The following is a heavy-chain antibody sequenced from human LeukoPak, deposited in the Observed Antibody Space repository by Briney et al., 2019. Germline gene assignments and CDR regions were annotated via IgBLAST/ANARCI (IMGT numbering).Heavy chain of an antibody. V-gene: IGHV1-2*06. J-gene: IGHJ4*02. Sequence: ASVKVSCKASGYTFTGYYMHWVRQAPGQGLERMGRINPNSGGTNYAQTFQGRVTMTRDTSISTASMELSRLRSDDTAVYYCARAYNSQGTQEYSSSSVFDYWGQGTLVTVSS. CDR3: ARAYNSQGTQEYSSSSVFDY. CDR2: INPNSGGT. CDR1: GYTFTGYY. D-gene: IGHD6-6*01.